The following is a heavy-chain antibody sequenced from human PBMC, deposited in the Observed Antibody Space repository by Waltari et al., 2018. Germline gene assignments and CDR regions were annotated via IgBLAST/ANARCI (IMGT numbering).Heavy chain of an antibody. CDR2: IYYSGST. Sequence: QLQLQESGPGLVKPSETLSLTCTVSGGSISSSSYYWDWIRQPPGKGLEWIGSIYYSGSTYYNPSLKSRVTISVDTSKNQFSLKLSSVTAADTAVYYFARRAVTTRFFDYWGQGTLVTVSS. CDR3: ARRAVTTRFFDY. CDR1: GGSISSSSYY. D-gene: IGHD4-17*01. V-gene: IGHV4-39*01. J-gene: IGHJ4*02.